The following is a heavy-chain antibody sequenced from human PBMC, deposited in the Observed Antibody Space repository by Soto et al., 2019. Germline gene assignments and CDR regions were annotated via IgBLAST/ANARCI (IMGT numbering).Heavy chain of an antibody. V-gene: IGHV4-39*01. D-gene: IGHD4-17*01. CDR2: IYYSGST. CDR3: ARLSYGGNSWSYYYYYGTDV. J-gene: IGHJ6*02. Sequence: PSETLSLTXTVSGGSISSSSYYWGWIRQPPGKGLEWIGSIYYSGSTYYNPSLKSRVTISVDTSKNQFSLKLSSVTAADTAVYYCARLSYGGNSWSYYYYYGTDVWGQGTTVTVSS. CDR1: GGSISSSSYY.